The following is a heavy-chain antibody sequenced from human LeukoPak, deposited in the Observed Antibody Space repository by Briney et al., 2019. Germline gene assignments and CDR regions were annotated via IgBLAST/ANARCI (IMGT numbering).Heavy chain of an antibody. CDR1: RYTFTGYY. CDR3: ARVVWYYYDSSGLDY. D-gene: IGHD3-22*01. V-gene: IGHV1-2*02. J-gene: IGHJ4*02. CDR2: INPNSGGT. Sequence: GASVKVSCKASRYTFTGYYMHWVRQAPGQGLEWMGWINPNSGGTNYAQKFQGRVTMTRDTSISTAYMELSRLRSDDTAVYYCARVVWYYYDSSGLDYWGQGTLVTVSS.